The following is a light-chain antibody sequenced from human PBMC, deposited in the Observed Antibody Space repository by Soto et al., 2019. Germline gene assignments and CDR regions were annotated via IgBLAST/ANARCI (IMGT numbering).Light chain of an antibody. CDR1: KLGDKY. CDR3: QAWDSSTEVV. J-gene: IGLJ2*01. Sequence: SYELTQPPSVSVSPGQTASITCSGDKLGDKYACWYQQKPGQSPVLVIYQDSKRPSGIPERFSGSNSGNTATLTISGTQAMDEADYYCQAWDSSTEVVFGGGTSSPS. V-gene: IGLV3-1*01. CDR2: QDS.